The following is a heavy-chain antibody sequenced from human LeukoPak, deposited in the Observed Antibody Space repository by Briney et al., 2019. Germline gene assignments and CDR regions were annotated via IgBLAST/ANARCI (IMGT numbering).Heavy chain of an antibody. D-gene: IGHD4/OR15-4a*01. CDR1: GFMFSKHW. CDR3: ATSYPGASHY. J-gene: IGHJ4*02. V-gene: IGHV3-7*03. CDR2: IKEDGSEK. Sequence: GGSLRLSCAVSGFMFSKHWMSWVRQAPGKGLEWVANIKEDGSEKYYVDPVKGRFAISRDNTKNPLYLQMNSLRAEDTAVYYCATSYPGASHYWGQGTLVTVSS.